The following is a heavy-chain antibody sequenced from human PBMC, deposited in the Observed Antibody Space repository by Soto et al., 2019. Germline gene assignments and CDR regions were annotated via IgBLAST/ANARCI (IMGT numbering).Heavy chain of an antibody. D-gene: IGHD1-26*01. Sequence: PGGSLRLSCAASGFTFSSYAMHWVRQAPGKGLEWVAVISYDGSNKYYADSVKGRFTISRDNSKNTLYPQMNSLRAEDTAVYYCARDSGEVGFYYYGMDVWGQGTTVTVSS. J-gene: IGHJ6*02. V-gene: IGHV3-30-3*01. CDR3: ARDSGEVGFYYYGMDV. CDR1: GFTFSSYA. CDR2: ISYDGSNK.